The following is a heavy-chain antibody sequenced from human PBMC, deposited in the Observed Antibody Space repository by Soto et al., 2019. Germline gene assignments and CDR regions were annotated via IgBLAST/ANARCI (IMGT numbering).Heavy chain of an antibody. J-gene: IGHJ4*02. CDR1: GFSFGSYA. Sequence: TGGSLRLSCAASGFSFGSYALSWVRQAPGKGLEWVSTISGSDGKTFYADSVKGRFSISRDTSQSTLYLQMNSLRADDTAMYYCARRSYLDYWGQGTRVTVSS. CDR3: ARRSYLDY. D-gene: IGHD3-10*01. CDR2: ISGSDGKT. V-gene: IGHV3-23*01.